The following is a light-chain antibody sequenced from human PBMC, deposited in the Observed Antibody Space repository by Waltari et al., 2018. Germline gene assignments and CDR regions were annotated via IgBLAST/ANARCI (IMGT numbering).Light chain of an antibody. J-gene: IGLJ3*02. Sequence: SSELTQDPGVSVALGQTIRFTCQGDSLRNSYASWYQLKPGQAPVLVIYCKDKRPSRIPDRISVYSSGTTSSLTITGAQAEDEADYYCSSRNGRANQVVFAGGTKVTVL. CDR2: CKD. CDR3: SSRNGRANQVV. V-gene: IGLV3-19*01. CDR1: SLRNSY.